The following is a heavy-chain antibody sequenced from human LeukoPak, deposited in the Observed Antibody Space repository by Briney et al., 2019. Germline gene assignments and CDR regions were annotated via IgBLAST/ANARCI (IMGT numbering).Heavy chain of an antibody. CDR3: ARQAVAEEYYFDY. CDR1: GGSISSYY. CDR2: IYYSGST. Sequence: PSETLSLTCTVSGGSISSYYWSWIRQPPGNGLEWIGYIYYSGSTNYNPSLKSRVTISVDTSKNQFSLKLSSVTAAYTAAYYCARQAVAEEYYFDYWGQGTLVTVSS. D-gene: IGHD6-19*01. J-gene: IGHJ4*02. V-gene: IGHV4-59*01.